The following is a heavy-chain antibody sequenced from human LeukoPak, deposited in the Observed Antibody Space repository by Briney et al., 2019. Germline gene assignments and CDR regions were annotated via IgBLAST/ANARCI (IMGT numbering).Heavy chain of an antibody. CDR1: GYTFTGYY. J-gene: IGHJ3*02. CDR3: ARPLRYCSSTSCYFVGAFDI. V-gene: IGHV1-2*02. Sequence: ASVKVSCKASGYTFTGYYMHWVRQAPGQGLEWTGWINPNSGGTNYAQKFQGRVTMTRDTSISTAYMELSRLRSDDTAVYYCARPLRYCSSTSCYFVGAFDIWGQGTMVTVSS. CDR2: INPNSGGT. D-gene: IGHD2-2*01.